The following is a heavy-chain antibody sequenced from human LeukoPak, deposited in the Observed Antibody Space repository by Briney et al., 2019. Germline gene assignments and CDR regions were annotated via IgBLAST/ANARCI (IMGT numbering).Heavy chain of an antibody. V-gene: IGHV3-20*04. J-gene: IGHJ5*02. CDR1: GFTFDDYG. Sequence: GGSLRLSCAASGFTFDDYGMSWVRQAPGKGLEWVSGINWNGGSTGYADSVKGRFTISRDNAKNSLYLQMNSLRAEDTALYYCARGPEYCSGGSCYRYNWFDPWGQGTLVTVSS. CDR3: ARGPEYCSGGSCYRYNWFDP. CDR2: INWNGGST. D-gene: IGHD2-15*01.